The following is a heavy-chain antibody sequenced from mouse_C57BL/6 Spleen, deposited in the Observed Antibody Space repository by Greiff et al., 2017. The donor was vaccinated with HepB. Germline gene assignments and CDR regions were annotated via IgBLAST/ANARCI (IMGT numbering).Heavy chain of an antibody. CDR3: TRPLFGNGSSHHWYLDV. D-gene: IGHD1-1*01. J-gene: IGHJ1*03. CDR2: IDPETGGT. CDR1: GYTFTDYE. V-gene: IGHV1-15*01. Sequence: LQESGAELVRPGASVTLSCKASGYTFTDYEMHWVKQTPVHGLEWIGAIDPETGGTAYNQKFKGKAILTADKSSSTAYMELRSLTSEDSAVYYGTRPLFGNGSSHHWYLDVWGTGTTVTVSS.